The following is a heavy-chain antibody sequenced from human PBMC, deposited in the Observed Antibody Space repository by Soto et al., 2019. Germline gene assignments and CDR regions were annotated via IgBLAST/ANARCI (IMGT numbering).Heavy chain of an antibody. D-gene: IGHD3-10*01. CDR3: VRGGHGSGSYLGSS. V-gene: IGHV3-7*03. CDR2: IRQDGGAQ. CDR1: GFTFTTYW. J-gene: IGHJ5*02. Sequence: EEQLVESGGGLAQPGGSLRPSCVASGFTFTTYWMSWVRQAPGKGLEWVANIRQDGGAQYYVDSVKGRFTISRDNAKNSVYLQMDSLSFEDTAVYYCVRGGHGSGSYLGSSWGQGIMVTVSS.